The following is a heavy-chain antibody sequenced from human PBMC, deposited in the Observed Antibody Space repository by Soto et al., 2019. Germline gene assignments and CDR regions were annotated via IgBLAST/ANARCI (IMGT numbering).Heavy chain of an antibody. V-gene: IGHV3-21*01. CDR2: ISSSSAYM. CDR3: ARSGYRITNDL. CDR1: GFTFSSYS. J-gene: IGHJ5*02. Sequence: EEHLAESGGGLVKPGGSLRLSCAASGFTFSSYSMNWVRQAPGKGLEWVSSISSSSAYMFYAGSVKGRFTISRDNAKNSLSLQISSLRAEDTAVYYCARSGYRITNDLWGQGTLVTVSS. D-gene: IGHD2-15*01.